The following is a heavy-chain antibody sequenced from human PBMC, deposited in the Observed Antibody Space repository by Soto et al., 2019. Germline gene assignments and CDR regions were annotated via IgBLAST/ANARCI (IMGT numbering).Heavy chain of an antibody. V-gene: IGHV5-51*01. Sequence: SGYTATSNLIGWVRQMHGKSLEGMGFINPVNSDIKYRPSFQGQVTISADKSIRTVYLQWSSLQASDTAMYYCDRHSREEKGWTIRRLDYWGQGTMVTGSS. CDR1: GYTATSNL. CDR3: DRHSREEKGWTIRRLDY. D-gene: IGHD2-2*01. J-gene: IGHJ4*02. CDR2: INPVNSDI.